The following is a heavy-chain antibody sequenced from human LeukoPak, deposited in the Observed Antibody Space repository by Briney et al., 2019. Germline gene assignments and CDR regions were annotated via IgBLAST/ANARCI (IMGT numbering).Heavy chain of an antibody. D-gene: IGHD2-2*01. CDR2: INGDGSWT. Sequence: GGSLRLPCAASGNYWMHWVRQAPGKGLVWVSHINGDGSWTTYADSVKGRFTISKDNAKNTVYLQMNNLRAEDTAVYYCVSFYETYWGRGTLVTVSS. CDR3: VSFYETY. J-gene: IGHJ4*02. CDR1: GNYW. V-gene: IGHV3-74*01.